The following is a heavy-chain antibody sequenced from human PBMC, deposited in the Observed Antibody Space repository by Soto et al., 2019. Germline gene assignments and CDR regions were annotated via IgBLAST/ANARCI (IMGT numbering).Heavy chain of an antibody. CDR3: ARDLTPFSRVYGLDY. V-gene: IGHV4-59*01. CDR1: GGSISSYY. CDR2: IYYSGST. Sequence: TVSGGSISSYYWSWIRQPPGKGLEWIGYIYYSGSTNYNPSLKSRVTISVDTSKNQFSLKLSSVTAADTAVYYCARDLTPFSRVYGLDYWGQGTLVTVSS. J-gene: IGHJ4*02. D-gene: IGHD2-15*01.